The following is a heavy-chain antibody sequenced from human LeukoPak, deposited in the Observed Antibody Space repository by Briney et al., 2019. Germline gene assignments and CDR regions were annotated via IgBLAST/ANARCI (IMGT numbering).Heavy chain of an antibody. CDR2: INPNNGGT. Sequence: ASVKVSCKASGYSFTGYYMHWVRQAPGQGLEWMGWINPNNGGTNHAQKFQGRVTMTRDTSTSTAYMELSRLRSDDTAVYYCARVGFTDTGYWGQGTLVTVSS. CDR3: ARVGFTDTGY. D-gene: IGHD3-16*01. J-gene: IGHJ4*02. CDR1: GYSFTGYY. V-gene: IGHV1-2*02.